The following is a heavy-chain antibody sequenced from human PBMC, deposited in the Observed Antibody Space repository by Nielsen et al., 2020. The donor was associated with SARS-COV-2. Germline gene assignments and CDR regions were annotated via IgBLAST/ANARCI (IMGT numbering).Heavy chain of an antibody. CDR2: ISYDGSNK. J-gene: IGHJ4*02. Sequence: GGSLRLSCAASGFAFDDHAMHWVRQAPGKGLEWVAVISYDGSNKYYADSVKGRFTISRDNSKNTLYLQMNSLRAEDTAVYYCARDREFDYWGQGTLVTVSS. CDR1: GFAFDDHA. V-gene: IGHV3-30-3*01. D-gene: IGHD5-24*01. CDR3: ARDREFDY.